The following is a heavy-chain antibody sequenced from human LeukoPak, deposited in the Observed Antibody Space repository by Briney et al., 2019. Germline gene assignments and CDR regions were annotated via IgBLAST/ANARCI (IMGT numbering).Heavy chain of an antibody. CDR3: ARAPRSWYYDSSGYPHYYYYYMDV. CDR1: GGSISSGGYY. V-gene: IGHV4-31*03. CDR2: IYYSGST. Sequence: SQTLSLTCTVSGGSISSGGYYWSWIRHHPGKGLEWIGYIYYSGSTYYNPSLKSRVTISVDTSKNQFSLKLSSVTAADTAVYYCARAPRSWYYDSSGYPHYYYYYMDVWGKGTTVTVSS. D-gene: IGHD3-22*01. J-gene: IGHJ6*03.